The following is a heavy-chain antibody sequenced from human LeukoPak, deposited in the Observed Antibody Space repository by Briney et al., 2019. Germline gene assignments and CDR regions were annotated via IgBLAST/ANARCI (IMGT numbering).Heavy chain of an antibody. D-gene: IGHD1-1*01. Sequence: PGRSLRLSCAASGFTFSSYGMHWVRQAPGKGLEWVAVIWYDGSNKYYADSVKGRFTISRDNSKNTLYLQMNSLRAEDTAVYYCARGANDFDAFDIWGQGTMVTVSS. CDR3: ARGANDFDAFDI. CDR2: IWYDGSNK. V-gene: IGHV3-33*01. J-gene: IGHJ3*02. CDR1: GFTFSSYG.